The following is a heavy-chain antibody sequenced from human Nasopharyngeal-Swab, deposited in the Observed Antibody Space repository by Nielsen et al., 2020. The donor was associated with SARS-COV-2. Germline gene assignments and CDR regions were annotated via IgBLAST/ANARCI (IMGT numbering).Heavy chain of an antibody. D-gene: IGHD1-26*01. CDR2: IKEDGRDR. CDR1: GFAFSNSG. V-gene: IGHV3-7*03. CDR3: ASGSNSDN. J-gene: IGHJ4*02. Sequence: GGSLRLSCVASGFAFSNSGMRWVRQAPGKGLEWVATIKEDGRDRYYVDSVKGRFSISRDNAKNSLYLQMNSLRAEDTAVYYCASGSNSDNWGQGTLVSVSS.